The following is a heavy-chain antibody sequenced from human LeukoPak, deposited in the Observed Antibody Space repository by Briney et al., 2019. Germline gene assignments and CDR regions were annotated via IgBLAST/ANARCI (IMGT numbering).Heavy chain of an antibody. CDR1: GGSISSSNW. V-gene: IGHV4-4*02. CDR2: IYHSGST. J-gene: IGHJ3*02. D-gene: IGHD6-6*01. Sequence: SETLSLTCAVAGGSISSSNWWSWVRQPPGKGLDWMGEIYHSGSTNYNPSLKSRVTISVDKSKNQFSLKLSSVTAADTAVYYCARQPPAARSAFDIWGQGTMVTVSS. CDR3: ARQPPAARSAFDI.